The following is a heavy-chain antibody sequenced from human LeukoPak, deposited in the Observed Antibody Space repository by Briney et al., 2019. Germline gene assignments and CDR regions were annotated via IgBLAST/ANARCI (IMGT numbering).Heavy chain of an antibody. V-gene: IGHV4-34*01. CDR1: GGSFSGYY. CDR2: INHSGST. CDR3: AKGGDSSGSPGY. J-gene: IGHJ4*02. D-gene: IGHD3-22*01. Sequence: SETLSLTCAVYGGSFSGYYWSWIRQPPGKGLEWIGEINHSGSTNYNLSLKSRVTISVDTSRNQFSLKLNSVTAADTAVYYCAKGGDSSGSPGYWGQGTLVTVSS.